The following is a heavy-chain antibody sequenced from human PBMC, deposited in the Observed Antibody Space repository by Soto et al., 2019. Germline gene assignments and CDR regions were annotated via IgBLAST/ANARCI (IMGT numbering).Heavy chain of an antibody. Sequence: PVKVSCKASGGTFSSYAISWVRQAPGQGLEWTGGIIPIFGTANYAQKFQGRVTITADESTSTAYMELSSLRSEDTAVYYCARDLFRPRRPFGYWGQGTLVTVAS. CDR2: IIPIFGTA. V-gene: IGHV1-69*13. D-gene: IGHD3-10*02. J-gene: IGHJ4*02. CDR1: GGTFSSYA. CDR3: ARDLFRPRRPFGY.